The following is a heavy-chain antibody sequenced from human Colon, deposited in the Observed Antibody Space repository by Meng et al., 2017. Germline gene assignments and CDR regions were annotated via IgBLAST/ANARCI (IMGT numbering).Heavy chain of an antibody. J-gene: IGHJ4*02. Sequence: SETLSLTCGVSGYYISSGYYWGWIRQPPGKGLEWIGTIYHSGSTYYNPSLKSRVTMSVDTSKNQFSLRLTSVTAADTAVYYCARGITIFGVVNYYLDYWGQGTLVTVSS. V-gene: IGHV4-38-2*01. CDR3: ARGITIFGVVNYYLDY. D-gene: IGHD3-3*01. CDR1: GYYISSGYY. CDR2: IYHSGST.